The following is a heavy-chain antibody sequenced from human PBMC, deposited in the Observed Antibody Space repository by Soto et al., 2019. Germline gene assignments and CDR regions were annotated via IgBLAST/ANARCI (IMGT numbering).Heavy chain of an antibody. CDR3: ARATSFSGHHGY. D-gene: IGHD2-8*02. J-gene: IGHJ4*02. Sequence: QLQLQESGPGLVKPSQTLSLACTVSGGSFSSGGYYWSWIRQLPGKGLEWIGYIYYSGSTYYNTSLKSRFTISLATSKNQFSLKMSSVTAADTAVYYCARATSFSGHHGYWGQGTLVTVSS. CDR2: IYYSGST. V-gene: IGHV4-31*03. CDR1: GGSFSSGGYY.